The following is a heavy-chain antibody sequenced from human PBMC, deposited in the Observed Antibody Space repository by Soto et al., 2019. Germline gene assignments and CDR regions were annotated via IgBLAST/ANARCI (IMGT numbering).Heavy chain of an antibody. D-gene: IGHD5-12*01. CDR2: ISSSSSTI. CDR1: GFTFSSYS. CDR3: ARGDIVATSY. V-gene: IGHV3-48*01. Sequence: EAQLVESGGGLVQPGGSLRLSCAASGFTFSSYSMNWVRQAPGKGLEWVSYISSSSSTIYYADSVKGRFTISRDNAKNSLYLQMNSLRAEDTAVYYCARGDIVATSYWGQGTLVTVSS. J-gene: IGHJ4*02.